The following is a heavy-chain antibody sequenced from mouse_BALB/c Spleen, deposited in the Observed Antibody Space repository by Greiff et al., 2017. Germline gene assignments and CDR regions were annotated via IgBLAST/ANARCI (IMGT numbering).Heavy chain of an antibody. CDR2: ISSGGSYT. CDR3: ARHEDYYGSLYAMDY. Sequence: EVKLMESGGDLVKPGGSLKLSCAASGFTFSSYGMSWVRQTPDKRLEWVATISSGGSYTYYPDSVKGRFTISRDNAKNTLYLQMSSLKSEDTAMYYCARHEDYYGSLYAMDYWGQGTSVTVSS. J-gene: IGHJ4*01. V-gene: IGHV5-6*01. CDR1: GFTFSSYG. D-gene: IGHD1-1*01.